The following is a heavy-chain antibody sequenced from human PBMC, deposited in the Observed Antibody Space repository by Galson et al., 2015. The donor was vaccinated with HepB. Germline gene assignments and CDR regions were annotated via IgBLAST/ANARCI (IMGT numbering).Heavy chain of an antibody. J-gene: IGHJ4*02. CDR3: AADKMATTEFDY. CDR1: GFTFTSSA. V-gene: IGHV1-58*02. Sequence: SVKVSCKASGFTFTSSAMQWVRQARGQRLEWIGWIVVGSGNTNYAQKFQERVTITRDMSTSTAYMKLSSLRSEDTAVYYCAADKMATTEFDYWGQGTLVTVSS. D-gene: IGHD5-24*01. CDR2: IVVGSGNT.